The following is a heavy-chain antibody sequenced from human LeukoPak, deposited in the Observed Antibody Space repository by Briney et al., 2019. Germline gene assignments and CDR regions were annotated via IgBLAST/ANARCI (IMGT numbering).Heavy chain of an antibody. CDR3: AKGANFVVVAANPRFDP. V-gene: IGHV3-23*01. J-gene: IGHJ5*02. CDR2: ISGSGGST. CDR1: GFTFSSYA. D-gene: IGHD2-21*02. Sequence: PGGSLRLSCAASGFTFSSYAMSWVRQAPGEGLEWVSAISGSGGSTYYADSVKGRFTISRDNSKNTLYLQMNSLRAEDTAVYYCAKGANFVVVAANPRFDPWGQGTLVTVSS.